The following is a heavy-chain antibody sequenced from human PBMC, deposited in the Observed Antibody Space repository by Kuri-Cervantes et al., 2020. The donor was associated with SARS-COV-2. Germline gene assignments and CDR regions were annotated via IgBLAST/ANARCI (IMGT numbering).Heavy chain of an antibody. V-gene: IGHV4-4*07. CDR2: IYTSGST. CDR3: ARVLEGIVAAGSHCYYYMDV. J-gene: IGHJ6*03. Sequence: SETLSLTCTVSGDSISSYFWSWVRQPAGKGLEWIGHIYTSGSTNYSPSLKSRVTMSVDTSKNHFSLRLSSVTAADTAVYYCARVLEGIVAAGSHCYYYMDVWGKETTVTVSS. CDR1: GDSISSYF. D-gene: IGHD6-13*01.